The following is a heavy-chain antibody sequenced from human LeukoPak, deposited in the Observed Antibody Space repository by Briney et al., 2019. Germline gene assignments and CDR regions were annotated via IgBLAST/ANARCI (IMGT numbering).Heavy chain of an antibody. D-gene: IGHD2-2*02. CDR1: GFTFSDCA. J-gene: IGHJ4*02. CDR3: ASRPLTLGYCSSTSCYNLDY. CDR2: VSDSGVRT. V-gene: IGHV3-23*01. Sequence: GGSLRLSCAASGFTFSDCAMSWVRQAPGQGLEWVATVSDSGVRTYYADSVKGRFSISRDNSKNTLYLQMNSLRADDTAVYYCASRPLTLGYCSSTSCYNLDYWGQGTLVTVSS.